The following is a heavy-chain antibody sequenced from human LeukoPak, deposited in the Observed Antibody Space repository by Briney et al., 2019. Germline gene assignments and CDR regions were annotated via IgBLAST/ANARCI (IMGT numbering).Heavy chain of an antibody. CDR3: ARGRPIYGDLIPFDY. CDR2: ISGSSYYI. J-gene: IGHJ4*02. V-gene: IGHV3-21*01. D-gene: IGHD4-17*01. CDR1: GFTFSSYT. Sequence: PGGSLRLSCAASGFTFSSYTINWVRQAPGKGLEWVSSISGSSYYIYYADSVKGRFTISRDNSKNTLYLQMNSLRAEDTAVYYCARGRPIYGDLIPFDYWGQGTLVTVSS.